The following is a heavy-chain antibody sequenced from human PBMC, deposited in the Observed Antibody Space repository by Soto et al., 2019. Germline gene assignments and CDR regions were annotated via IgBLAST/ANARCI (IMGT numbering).Heavy chain of an antibody. CDR1: GFTFSNYA. V-gene: IGHV3-23*01. J-gene: IGHJ4*02. Sequence: EVQLLESGGGLVQPGGSLRLSCAASGFTFSNYAMSWVRQAPGKGLEWVSVMGGSGDSTYYADSVKGRFTTSRDNSKNTVHLQMNSLRAEDTAVYYCANMWDSSSYYYFDYWGQGTLVTVYS. D-gene: IGHD6-13*01. CDR3: ANMWDSSSYYYFDY. CDR2: MGGSGDST.